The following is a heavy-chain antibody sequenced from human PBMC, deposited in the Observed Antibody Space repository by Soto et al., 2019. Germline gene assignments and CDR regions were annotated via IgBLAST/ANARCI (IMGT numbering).Heavy chain of an antibody. V-gene: IGHV3-33*01. J-gene: IGHJ4*02. CDR1: GFTFSSYG. Sequence: PGGSLRLSCAASGFTFSSYGMHWVRQAPGKGLEWVAVIWYDGSNKYYADSVKGRFTISRDNSKNTLYLQMNSLRAEDTAVYYCAIVGIVGATTVFDYWGQGTLVTVSS. D-gene: IGHD1-26*01. CDR2: IWYDGSNK. CDR3: AIVGIVGATTVFDY.